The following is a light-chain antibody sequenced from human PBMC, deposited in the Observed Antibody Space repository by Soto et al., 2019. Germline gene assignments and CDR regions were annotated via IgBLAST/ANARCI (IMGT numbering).Light chain of an antibody. Sequence: EIVMTQSPATLSVSPGERATLSCRASQSVSSNLAWSQQKPGQAPRLLIYGASTRDTGIPARFSGSGSGTEFTLTISSRQSEDFAVYYCQQYKNWPPQFTFGPGTKVDIK. J-gene: IGKJ3*01. CDR1: QSVSSN. CDR2: GAS. V-gene: IGKV3D-15*01. CDR3: QQYKNWPPQFT.